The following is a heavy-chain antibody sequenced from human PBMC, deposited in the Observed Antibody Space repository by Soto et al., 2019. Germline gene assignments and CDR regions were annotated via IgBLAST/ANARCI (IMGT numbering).Heavy chain of an antibody. V-gene: IGHV4-31*03. CDR1: GGSISSGGDY. J-gene: IGHJ4*02. D-gene: IGHD2-15*01. CDR3: ARGVDIVVVVAATPGFYFDY. CDR2: IYYSGST. Sequence: TQSLTYTVSGGSISSGGDYWSWISQHPGKSLEWIGYIYYSGSTYYNPSLKSRVTISVDTSKNQFSLKLSSVTAADTAVYYCARGVDIVVVVAATPGFYFDYWGQGTLVPVSS.